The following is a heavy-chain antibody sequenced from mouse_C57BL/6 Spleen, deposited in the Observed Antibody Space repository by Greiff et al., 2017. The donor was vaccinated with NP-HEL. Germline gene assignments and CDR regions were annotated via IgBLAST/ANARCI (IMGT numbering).Heavy chain of an antibody. D-gene: IGHD4-1*01. Sequence: EVQLVESGGGLMQPGGSMKLSCVASGFIFSYYWMNWVRQSPEKGLEWVAQIRLKSDNYATHYAESVKGRFAISRDDSKSSVYLQMNNLWAEDTGIYYCTTGTSHWGPGTTLTVSS. J-gene: IGHJ2*01. CDR1: GFIFSYYW. CDR2: IRLKSDNYAT. CDR3: TTGTSH. V-gene: IGHV6-3*01.